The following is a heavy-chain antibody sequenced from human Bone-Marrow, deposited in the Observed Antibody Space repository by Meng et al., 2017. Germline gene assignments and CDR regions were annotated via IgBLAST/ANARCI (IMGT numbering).Heavy chain of an antibody. V-gene: IGHV4-31*03. CDR1: GGSISSGGYY. D-gene: IGHD3-10*01. Sequence: QGQRQRWGPGLVKPSQTLSLTCTVSGGSISSGGYYGSWIRQHPGKGLEWIGYIYYSGSTYYNPSLKSRVTISVDKSKNQFSLKLNSVTAADTAVYYCARVDWSGGNPIDSWGQGTLVTVSS. CDR2: IYYSGST. J-gene: IGHJ4*02. CDR3: ARVDWSGGNPIDS.